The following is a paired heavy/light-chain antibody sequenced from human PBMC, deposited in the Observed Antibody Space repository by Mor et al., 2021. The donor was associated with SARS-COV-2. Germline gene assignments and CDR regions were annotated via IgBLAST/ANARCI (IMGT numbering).Heavy chain of an antibody. J-gene: IGHJ6*02. Sequence: QLQLQESGPGLVKPSETLSLTCTVSGGSISSSSYYWGWIRQPPGKGLEWIGNIYYNGSTHYNPSLKSRVTISVDTSKRKFSLMLSSVTAADTAVYYCAIYDYYGNYYYGMDVWGQGTTVTVSS. CDR2: IYYNGST. D-gene: IGHD3-10*01. V-gene: IGHV4-39*01. CDR1: GGSISSSSYY. CDR3: AIYDYYGNYYYGMDV.
Light chain of an antibody. J-gene: IGKJ5*01. CDR1: QSVSSN. CDR2: GAS. V-gene: IGKV3-15*01. Sequence: EIVMTQSPATLSVSPGERATLSCRASQSVSSNLAWYQQKPGQAPRLLIYGASTRATGVPARFSGSGSGTEFTLTISSLQSEDFAVYYCQQCNNWPPAITFGQGTRLEIK. CDR3: QQCNNWPPAIT.